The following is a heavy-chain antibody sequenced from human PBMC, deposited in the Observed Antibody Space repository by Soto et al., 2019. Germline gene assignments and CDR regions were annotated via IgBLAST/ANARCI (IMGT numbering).Heavy chain of an antibody. D-gene: IGHD2-8*01. J-gene: IGHJ4*02. Sequence: QVQLVQSGGEVKKPGASVKVSCKASGYTFSNFGLSWVRQAPGQGLELMGWISPYNGNTNYAQKLQGRLTMTTDTSTSTACMELSSLTSDDTAVYYCARDRLGVSVTGGGFDSWGQGTLVTVSS. CDR1: GYTFSNFG. V-gene: IGHV1-18*01. CDR2: ISPYNGNT. CDR3: ARDRLGVSVTGGGFDS.